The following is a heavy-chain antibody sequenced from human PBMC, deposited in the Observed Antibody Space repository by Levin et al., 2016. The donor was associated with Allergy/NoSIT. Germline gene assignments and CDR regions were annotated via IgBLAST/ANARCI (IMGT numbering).Heavy chain of an antibody. CDR1: GAGASMSTNSAA. Sequence: SETLSLTCGISGAGASMSTNSAAWNWIRQSPSRGLEWLGRTVYTSKWISEYAESLKGRITINPDTSKNQFSLHLNSVTPDDTAVYYCARGRLTYYAMDVWGQGTTVTVSS. CDR2: TVYTSKWIS. V-gene: IGHV6-1*01. J-gene: IGHJ6*02. CDR3: ARGRLTYYAMDV.